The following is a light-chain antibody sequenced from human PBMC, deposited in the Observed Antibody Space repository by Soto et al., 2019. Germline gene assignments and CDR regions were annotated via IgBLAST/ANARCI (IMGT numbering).Light chain of an antibody. Sequence: DIQVTQSPSSLSASVGDRVTITCRASQNIVNYLNWYQQKPGNAPKLLIYAASSVQSGVPSRFRGSGSATEFTLTIGGLQPDDFATYFCQQFNSYPITFGQGTRLEIK. CDR1: QNIVNY. J-gene: IGKJ5*01. V-gene: IGKV1-39*01. CDR3: QQFNSYPIT. CDR2: AAS.